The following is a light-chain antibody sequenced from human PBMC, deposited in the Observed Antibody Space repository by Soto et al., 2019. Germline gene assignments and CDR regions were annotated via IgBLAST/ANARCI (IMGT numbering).Light chain of an antibody. CDR1: QSISSN. Sequence: EIVMTQSPATLSVSPGESATLSYRASQSISSNLAWYQQKPGQAPRLLIYGASTRATGIPARFSGRGSATEFTLTISSLQSEDSAVYHCQQCNDWPHTFGQGTKLEI. CDR2: GAS. J-gene: IGKJ2*01. V-gene: IGKV3-15*01. CDR3: QQCNDWPHT.